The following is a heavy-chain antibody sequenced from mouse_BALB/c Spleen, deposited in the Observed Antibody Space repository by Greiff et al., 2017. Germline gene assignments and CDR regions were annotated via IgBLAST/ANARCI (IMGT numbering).Heavy chain of an antibody. J-gene: IGHJ4*01. CDR2: IWSDGST. V-gene: IGHV2-2*02. CDR1: GFSLTSYG. Sequence: VMLVESGPGLVQPSQSLSITCTVSGFSLTSYGVHWVRQSPGKGLEWLGVIWSDGSTDYNAAFISRLSISKDNSKSQVFFKMNSLQANDTAIYYCARNQLDYAMDYWGQGTSVTVSS. CDR3: ARNQLDYAMDY.